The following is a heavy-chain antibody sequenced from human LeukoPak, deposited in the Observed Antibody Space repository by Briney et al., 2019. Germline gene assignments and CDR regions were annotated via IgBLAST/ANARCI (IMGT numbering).Heavy chain of an antibody. J-gene: IGHJ5*02. CDR3: ARDSVTIFAFDP. CDR1: GGSISSYY. Sequence: SETLSLTCTVSGGSISSYYWSWIWQPPGKGLEWIGYIYYSGSTNYNPSLKSRVTISVDTSKNQFSLKLSSVTAADTAVYYCARDSVTIFAFDPWGQGTLVTVSS. CDR2: IYYSGST. V-gene: IGHV4-59*01. D-gene: IGHD3-3*01.